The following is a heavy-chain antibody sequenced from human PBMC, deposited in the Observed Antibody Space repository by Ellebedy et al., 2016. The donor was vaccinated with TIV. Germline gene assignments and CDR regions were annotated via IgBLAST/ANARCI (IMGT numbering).Heavy chain of an antibody. V-gene: IGHV1-2*04. D-gene: IGHD6-6*01. CDR3: ARDWSIAARPGMDV. J-gene: IGHJ6*02. Sequence: ASVKVSCXASGYTFTGYYMHWVRQAPGQGLEWMGWINPNSGGTNYAQKFQGWVTMTRDTSISTAYMELSSLRSEDTAVYYCARDWSIAARPGMDVWGQGTTVTVSS. CDR2: INPNSGGT. CDR1: GYTFTGYY.